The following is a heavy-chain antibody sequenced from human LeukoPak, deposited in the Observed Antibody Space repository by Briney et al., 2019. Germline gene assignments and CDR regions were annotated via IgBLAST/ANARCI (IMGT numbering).Heavy chain of an antibody. CDR2: ISYDGSNK. CDR3: AKNLYYYDSSGHLFDY. Sequence: GGSLRLSCAASGFTFSSYGMHWVRQAPGKGLEWVAVISYDGSNKYYADSVKGRFTISRDNSKNTLYLQMNSLRAEDTAVYYSAKNLYYYDSSGHLFDYWGQGTLVTVSS. CDR1: GFTFSSYG. J-gene: IGHJ4*02. V-gene: IGHV3-30*18. D-gene: IGHD3-22*01.